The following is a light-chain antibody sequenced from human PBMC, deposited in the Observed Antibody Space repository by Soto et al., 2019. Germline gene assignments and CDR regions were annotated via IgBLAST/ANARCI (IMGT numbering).Light chain of an antibody. CDR2: EVS. Sequence: ALTQPASVSGSPGQSITISCTGTSSDVGTYTYVSWYQQHPGKAPKLMIYEVSNRPSGVSNRFSGSKSGNTASLTISGLQAEDEADYYCSSYTGSSSLYVFGTGTRSPS. J-gene: IGLJ1*01. CDR1: SSDVGTYTY. V-gene: IGLV2-14*01. CDR3: SSYTGSSSLYV.